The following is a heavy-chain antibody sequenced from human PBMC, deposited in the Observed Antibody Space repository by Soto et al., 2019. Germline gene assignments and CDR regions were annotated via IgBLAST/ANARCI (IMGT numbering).Heavy chain of an antibody. Sequence: ETLSLTCPVSGASISSYYWTWIRQPPGKGLEWIGYIYRSGSTNYNPSLKSLVTISVDTSKNQFSLKLNSVTAADTAMYYCAREKTGEQQLIRGGYFDYWGQGTLVTVYS. J-gene: IGHJ4*02. CDR2: IYRSGST. CDR3: AREKTGEQQLIRGGYFDY. CDR1: GASISSYY. V-gene: IGHV4-59*01. D-gene: IGHD6-13*01.